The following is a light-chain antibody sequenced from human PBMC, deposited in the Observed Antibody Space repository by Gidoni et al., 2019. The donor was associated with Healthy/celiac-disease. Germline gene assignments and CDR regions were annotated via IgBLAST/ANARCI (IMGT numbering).Light chain of an antibody. Sequence: IVLTQSPGTLSLSPGERATLSCRASQSVSSSYLAWYQQKPGQAPRLLIYGASSRATGIPDRFSGSGSGTDFTLTISRLEPEDFAVYYCQQYDSSPPTFAQGTRLEIK. CDR2: GAS. V-gene: IGKV3-20*01. J-gene: IGKJ5*01. CDR3: QQYDSSPPT. CDR1: QSVSSSY.